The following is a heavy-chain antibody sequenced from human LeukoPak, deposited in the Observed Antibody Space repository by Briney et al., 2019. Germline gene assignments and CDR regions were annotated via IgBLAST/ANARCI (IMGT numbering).Heavy chain of an antibody. D-gene: IGHD3-3*01. V-gene: IGHV3-21*01. Sequence: GGSLRLSCAASGFTFSSYSMNWVRQAPGKGLEWVSSISSSSSYIYYADSVKGRFTISRDNAKNSLYLQMNSLRAEDTAVYYCASPSRGGNYDFWSELDYWGQGTLVTVSS. CDR1: GFTFSSYS. CDR3: ASPSRGGNYDFWSELDY. CDR2: ISSSSSYI. J-gene: IGHJ4*02.